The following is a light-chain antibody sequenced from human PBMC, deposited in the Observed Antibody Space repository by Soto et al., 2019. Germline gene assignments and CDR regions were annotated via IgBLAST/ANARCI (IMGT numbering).Light chain of an antibody. CDR2: EGS. CDR3: CSYARSSTYV. CDR1: SSDVGSYNL. J-gene: IGLJ1*01. Sequence: QSVLTQPASVSGSPGQSITISCTGTSSDVGSYNLVSWYQLHPGRAPKLMIYEGSKRPSGVSNRFSGSKSGNTASLTISGLQAEDEADYYCCSYARSSTYVFGTGTKGTVL. V-gene: IGLV2-23*01.